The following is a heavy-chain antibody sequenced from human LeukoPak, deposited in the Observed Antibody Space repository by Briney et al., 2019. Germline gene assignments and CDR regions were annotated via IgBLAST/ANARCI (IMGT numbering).Heavy chain of an antibody. CDR3: AKGTVRSCSGPSCYPLDS. CDR2: ISSSSSYI. V-gene: IGHV3-21*04. D-gene: IGHD2-15*01. CDR1: GFTFSSYS. J-gene: IGHJ4*02. Sequence: PGGSPRLSCAAPGFTFSSYSMNWVRQAPGKGLEWVSSISSSSSYIYYADSVKGRFTISRDNSKNTVYLEMNSLRVEDTAVYYCAKGTVRSCSGPSCYPLDSWGQGTLVTVSS.